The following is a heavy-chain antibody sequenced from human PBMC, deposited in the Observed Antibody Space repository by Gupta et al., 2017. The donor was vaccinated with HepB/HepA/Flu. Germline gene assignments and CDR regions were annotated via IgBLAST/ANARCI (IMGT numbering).Heavy chain of an antibody. CDR1: G. CDR2: IWYDGSRN. J-gene: IGHJ2*01. V-gene: IGHV3-33*01. CDR3: ARDRSVRYFDL. Sequence: GMHWVRQAPGKGLEWVAFIWYDGSRNYYIDSVKGRFTISRDNSKNTVYLQMNSLRAEDTAMYFCARDRSVRYFDLWGRGTLVTVSS.